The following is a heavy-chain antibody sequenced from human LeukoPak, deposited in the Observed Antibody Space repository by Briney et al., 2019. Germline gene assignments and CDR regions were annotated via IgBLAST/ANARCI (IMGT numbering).Heavy chain of an antibody. CDR2: INPNSGGT. CDR3: ARVFGVVTDALDM. CDR1: GYTFTGYY. J-gene: IGHJ3*02. V-gene: IGHV1-2*02. D-gene: IGHD3-3*01. Sequence: GASVKVSCKASGYTFTGYYMHWVRQAPGQGLERMGWINPNSGGTNYAQKFQGRVTMTRDTSIRTAYMELSRLRSDDTAVYYYARVFGVVTDALDMGAQGTMVTVFS.